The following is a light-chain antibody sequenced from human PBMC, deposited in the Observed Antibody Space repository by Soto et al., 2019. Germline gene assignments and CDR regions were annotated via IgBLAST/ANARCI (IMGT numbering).Light chain of an antibody. V-gene: IGKV1-5*03. Sequence: DIQMAESPSTLSGSVGARLPITCRASQTISSWLAWYQQKPGKAHKLLIYKASTLKSGVPSRFSGSGSGTEFTLTISSLQPDEFATYYCKHYNSYSEAVGKGNKVDIK. J-gene: IGKJ1*01. CDR2: KAS. CDR1: QTISSW. CDR3: KHYNSYSEA.